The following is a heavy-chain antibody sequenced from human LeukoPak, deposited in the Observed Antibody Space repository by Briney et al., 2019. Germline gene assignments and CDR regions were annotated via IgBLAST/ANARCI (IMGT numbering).Heavy chain of an antibody. CDR2: IYYSGST. J-gene: IGHJ4*02. V-gene: IGHV4-30-4*01. Sequence: PSETLSLTCTVSGGSISSGDYYWSWIRQPPGKGLEWIGYIYYSGSTYYNPSLKSRVTISVDTSKNQFSLKLSSVTAADTAVYYCARVGENSGYYRPFDYWGQGTLVTVSS. CDR3: ARVGENSGYYRPFDY. D-gene: IGHD3-22*01. CDR1: GGSISSGDYY.